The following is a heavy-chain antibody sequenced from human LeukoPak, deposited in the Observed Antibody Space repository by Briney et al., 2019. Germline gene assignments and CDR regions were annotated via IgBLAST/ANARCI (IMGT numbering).Heavy chain of an antibody. CDR1: GGSISSGSYY. J-gene: IGHJ4*02. V-gene: IGHV4-61*02. D-gene: IGHD5-18*01. CDR3: ARVLGYGYYFDY. Sequence: PSQTLSLTCTVSGGSISSGSYYWSWIQQPAGKGLEWIGRIYTSGSTNYNPSLKSRVTISVDTSKNQFSLKLSSVTAADTAVYYCARVLGYGYYFDYWGQGTLVTVSS. CDR2: IYTSGST.